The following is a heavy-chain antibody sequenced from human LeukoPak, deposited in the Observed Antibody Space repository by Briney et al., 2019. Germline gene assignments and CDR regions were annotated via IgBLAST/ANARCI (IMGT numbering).Heavy chain of an antibody. Sequence: SVEVSCKASGYTFTSYGISWVRQAPGQGLEWMGGIIPIFGTANYAQKFQGRVTITADESTSTAYMELSSLRSEDTAVYYCARDRSGSYSYYYYYMDVWGKGTTVTVSS. CDR2: IIPIFGTA. CDR3: ARDRSGSYSYYYYYMDV. D-gene: IGHD1-26*01. CDR1: GYTFTSYG. J-gene: IGHJ6*03. V-gene: IGHV1-69*13.